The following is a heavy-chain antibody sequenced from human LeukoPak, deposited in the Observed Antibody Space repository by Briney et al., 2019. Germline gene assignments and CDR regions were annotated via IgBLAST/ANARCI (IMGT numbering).Heavy chain of an antibody. J-gene: IGHJ6*03. CDR1: GFPFRRYW. CDR3: ARDAGSRIQLWLRSYYYMDV. D-gene: IGHD5-18*01. Sequence: GGSLRLSCTVSGFPFRRYWMNWVRQAPGKGLEWVSSISSSSSYIYYADSVKGRFTISRDNAKNSLYLQMNSLRAEDTAVYYCARDAGSRIQLWLRSYYYMDVWGKGTTVTVSS. CDR2: ISSSSSYI. V-gene: IGHV3-21*01.